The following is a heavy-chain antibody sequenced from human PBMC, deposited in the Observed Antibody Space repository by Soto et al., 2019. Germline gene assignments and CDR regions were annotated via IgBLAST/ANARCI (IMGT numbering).Heavy chain of an antibody. D-gene: IGHD3-3*01. CDR2: ISYDGSNK. J-gene: IGHJ4*02. CDR3: ARDPTIFGVVIHYFDY. V-gene: IGHV3-30-3*01. Sequence: VQLVESGGGLVQPGGSLRLSCAASGFTFSSYAMHWVRQAPGKGLEWVAVISYDGSNKYYADSVKGRFTISRDNSKNTLYLQMNSLRAEDTAVYYCARDPTIFGVVIHYFDYWGQGTLVTVSS. CDR1: GFTFSSYA.